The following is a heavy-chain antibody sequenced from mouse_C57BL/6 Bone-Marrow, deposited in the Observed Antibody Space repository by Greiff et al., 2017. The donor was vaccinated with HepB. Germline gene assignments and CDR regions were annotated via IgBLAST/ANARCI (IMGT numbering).Heavy chain of an antibody. CDR3: ARAYYSNLYYFDY. J-gene: IGHJ2*01. CDR1: GFTFTDYY. Sequence: EVQLVGSGGGLVQPGGSLSLSCAASGFTFTDYYMSWVRQPPGKALEWLGFIRNKANGYTTEYSASVKGRFTISRDNSQSILYLQMNALRAEDSATYYCARAYYSNLYYFDYWGQGTTLTVSS. V-gene: IGHV7-3*01. CDR2: IRNKANGYTT. D-gene: IGHD2-5*01.